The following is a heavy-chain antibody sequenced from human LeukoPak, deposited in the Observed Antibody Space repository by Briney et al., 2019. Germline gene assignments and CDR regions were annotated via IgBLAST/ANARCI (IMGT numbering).Heavy chain of an antibody. CDR2: MNPNSGNT. CDR1: GYTFTSYD. CDR3: AIFHSSSWYYYYYGMDV. J-gene: IGHJ6*02. V-gene: IGHV1-8*01. Sequence: ASVKVSCKASGYTFTSYDINWVRQATGQGLEWIGWMNPNSGNTGYAQKCQGRVTMTRNTYISTAYMELSSLRSEDTAVYYCAIFHSSSWYYYYYGMDVWGQGTTVTVSS. D-gene: IGHD6-13*01.